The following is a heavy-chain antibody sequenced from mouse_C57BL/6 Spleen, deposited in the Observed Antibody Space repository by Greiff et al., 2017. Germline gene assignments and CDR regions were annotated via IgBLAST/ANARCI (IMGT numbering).Heavy chain of an antibody. V-gene: IGHV1-58*01. J-gene: IGHJ4*01. Sequence: VQLKESGAALVRPGSSVKMSCKTSGYTFTSYGINWVKQRPGQGLEWIGYIYIGNGYTEYDEKFKGKATLTSDTSSSTAYMPLSSLTSYVSAIYFCSRFELTGTDDESMDYWGQGTLVTVSA. CDR3: SRFELTGTDDESMDY. CDR1: GYTFTSYG. CDR2: IYIGNGYT. D-gene: IGHD4-1*01.